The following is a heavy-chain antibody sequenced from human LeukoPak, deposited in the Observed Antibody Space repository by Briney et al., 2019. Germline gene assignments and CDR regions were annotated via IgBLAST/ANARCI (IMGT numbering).Heavy chain of an antibody. D-gene: IGHD2-8*01. Sequence: PGGSLRLSCAASGFTFSSYAMSWVRQAPGKGLEWVSAISGSGGSTYYADSVKGRFTISRDNSKNTLYLQMNSLRAEDTAVYYCAKVGSTGYCTNGVCYSPSSLYYFDYWGQGTLVTVSS. CDR2: ISGSGGST. CDR3: AKVGSTGYCTNGVCYSPSSLYYFDY. V-gene: IGHV3-23*01. CDR1: GFTFSSYA. J-gene: IGHJ4*02.